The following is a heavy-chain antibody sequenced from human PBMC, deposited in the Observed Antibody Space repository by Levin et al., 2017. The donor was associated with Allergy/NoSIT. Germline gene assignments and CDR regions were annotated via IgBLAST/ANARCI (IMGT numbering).Heavy chain of an antibody. CDR3: ARDPGELVAASHRGAFDI. J-gene: IGHJ3*02. CDR2: ISYDGSNK. V-gene: IGHV3-30-3*01. D-gene: IGHD2-15*01. CDR1: GFTFSSYA. Sequence: GGSLRLSCAASGFTFSSYAMHWVRQAPGKGLEWVAVISYDGSNKYYADSVKGRFTISRDNSKNTLYLQMNSLRAEDTAVYYCARDPGELVAASHRGAFDIWGQGTMVTVSS.